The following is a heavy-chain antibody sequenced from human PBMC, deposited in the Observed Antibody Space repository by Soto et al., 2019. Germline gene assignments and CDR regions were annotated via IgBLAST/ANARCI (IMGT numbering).Heavy chain of an antibody. J-gene: IGHJ6*02. CDR1: GYSFTSYW. CDR3: ARAGQQLVLSYYYYGMDV. V-gene: IGHV5-51*01. D-gene: IGHD6-13*01. CDR2: IYPGDSDT. Sequence: PGESLKISCKGSGYSFTSYWIGWVRQMPGKGLEWMGIIYPGDSDTRYSPSFQGQVTISADKSISTAYLQWSSLKASDTAMYYCARAGQQLVLSYYYYGMDVWGQGTTVTVSS.